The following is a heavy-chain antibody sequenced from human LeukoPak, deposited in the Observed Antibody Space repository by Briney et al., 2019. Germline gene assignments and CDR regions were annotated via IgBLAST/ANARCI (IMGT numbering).Heavy chain of an antibody. Sequence: GGSLRLSCTASGFTFGDYAMRWFRQAPGKGLEWVGFIRSKAYGGTTEYAASVKGRFTISRDDSKSIAYLQMNSLKTEDTAVYYCTRDAPNYYGSGSHIPSGQGTLVTVSS. J-gene: IGHJ5*02. V-gene: IGHV3-49*03. CDR3: TRDAPNYYGSGSHIP. CDR1: GFTFGDYA. CDR2: IRSKAYGGTT. D-gene: IGHD3-10*01.